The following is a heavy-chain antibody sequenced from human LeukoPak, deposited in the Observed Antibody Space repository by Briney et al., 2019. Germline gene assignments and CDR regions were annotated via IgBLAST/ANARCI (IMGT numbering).Heavy chain of an antibody. J-gene: IGHJ4*02. CDR3: ARGRGGPLFY. D-gene: IGHD2-21*01. CDR1: GFTFSSYG. CDR2: IRYDGSNK. Sequence: GGSLRLSCAASGFTFSSYGMHWVRQAPGKGLDWVAFIRYDGSNKYYADSVKGRFTISRDNSKNTLYLQMNSLRAEDTAVYYCARGRGGPLFYWGQGTLVTVSS. V-gene: IGHV3-30*02.